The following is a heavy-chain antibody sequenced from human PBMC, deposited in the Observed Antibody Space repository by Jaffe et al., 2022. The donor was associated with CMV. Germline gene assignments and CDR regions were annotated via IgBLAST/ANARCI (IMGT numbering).Heavy chain of an antibody. CDR1: GFTFSRFA. J-gene: IGHJ6*04. Sequence: EEQLVESGGGLVQPGGSLRLSCAASGFTFSRFAMAWVRQPPGKGLEWVSGLSANADSTHYTDSVKGRFTISRDNSKNTLFLQVNSLRAEDTAIYYCARVRAGLRGVAEGCRMDVWGKGTTVTVSS. V-gene: IGHV3-23*04. CDR3: ARVRAGLRGVAEGCRMDV. CDR2: LSANADST. D-gene: IGHD3-10*01.